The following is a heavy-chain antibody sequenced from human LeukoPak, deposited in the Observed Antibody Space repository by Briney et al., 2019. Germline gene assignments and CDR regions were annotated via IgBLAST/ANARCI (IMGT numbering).Heavy chain of an antibody. CDR3: ARGDPRSGYGS. Sequence: SETLSLTCAVYGGSFSGYYWSWVRQPPGKGLEWIGEINHSGSTNYDPSLKSRVTISVDTSKNQFSLKLSSVTAADTAVYYCARGDPRSGYGSWGQGTLVTVSS. J-gene: IGHJ4*02. CDR2: INHSGST. CDR1: GGSFSGYY. V-gene: IGHV4-34*01. D-gene: IGHD5-12*01.